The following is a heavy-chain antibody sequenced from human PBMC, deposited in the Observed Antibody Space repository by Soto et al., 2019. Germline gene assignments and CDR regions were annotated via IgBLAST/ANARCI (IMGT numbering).Heavy chain of an antibody. CDR2: IYYSGST. V-gene: IGHV4-59*12. CDR3: GGVPDPGAAGSNPHYYYGMEV. J-gene: IGHJ6*02. CDR1: GGSISSYY. D-gene: IGHD6-13*01. Sequence: QVQLQESGPGLVKPSETLSLTCTVSGGSISSYYWSWIRQPPGKGLEWIGYIYYSGSTNYNPSLKSRVTISRDTAQDPFSPELSSVAAAETGLYYWGGVPDPGAAGSNPHYYYGMEVWGQGATVTVFS.